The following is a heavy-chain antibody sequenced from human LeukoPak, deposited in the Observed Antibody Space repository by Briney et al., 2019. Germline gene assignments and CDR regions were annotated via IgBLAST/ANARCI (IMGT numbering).Heavy chain of an antibody. CDR3: AKGGTHWPTGYYYMDV. D-gene: IGHD1-1*01. CDR2: ISGSGGNT. CDR1: GFTFNSYD. J-gene: IGHJ6*03. V-gene: IGHV3-23*01. Sequence: LPGGSLRLSCAASGFTFNSYDMSWVRQAPGKGLEWVSPISGSGGNTYYADSVKGRFTISRDNAKNTVYLQMNSLRAEDTAVYYCAKGGTHWPTGYYYMDVWGKGTTVTVSS.